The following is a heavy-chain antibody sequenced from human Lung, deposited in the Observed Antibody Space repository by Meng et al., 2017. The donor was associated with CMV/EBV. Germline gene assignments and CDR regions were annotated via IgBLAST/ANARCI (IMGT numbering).Heavy chain of an antibody. V-gene: IGHV3-21*01. CDR1: GFTFSSYS. Sequence: GESXKISCAASGFTFSSYSMNWVRQAPGKGLEWVSSISSSSSYIYYADSVKGRLTISRDNAKNSLYLQMNSLRAEDTAVYYCARAPRDSSGYYYPDYWGQGTLVTVSS. D-gene: IGHD3-22*01. CDR3: ARAPRDSSGYYYPDY. CDR2: ISSSSSYI. J-gene: IGHJ4*02.